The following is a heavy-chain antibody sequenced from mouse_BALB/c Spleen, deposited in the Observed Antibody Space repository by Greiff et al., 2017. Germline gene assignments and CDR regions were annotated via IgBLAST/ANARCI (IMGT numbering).Heavy chain of an antibody. Sequence: VQLQQSGPELVKPGASVKISCKASGYSFTGYYMHWVKQSHVKSLEWIGRINPYNGATSYNQNFKDKASLTVDKSSSTAYMELRSLTSEDTAVYYCARNYYGSSLFDYWGQGTTLTVSS. J-gene: IGHJ2*01. CDR3: ARNYYGSSLFDY. V-gene: IGHV1-31*01. CDR2: INPYNGAT. D-gene: IGHD1-1*01. CDR1: GYSFTGYY.